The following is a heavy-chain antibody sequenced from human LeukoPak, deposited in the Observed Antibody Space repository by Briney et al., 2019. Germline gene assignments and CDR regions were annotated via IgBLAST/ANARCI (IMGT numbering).Heavy chain of an antibody. CDR2: ISGSGGST. CDR3: AKLVGYCSGGSCYDAFDI. Sequence: GGSLRLSCAASGFTFSIYAMSWVRQAPGKGLEWVSAISGSGGSTYYADSVKGRFTISRDNSKNTLYLQMNSLRAEDTAVYYCAKLVGYCSGGSCYDAFDIWGQGTMVTVSS. V-gene: IGHV3-23*01. D-gene: IGHD2-15*01. J-gene: IGHJ3*02. CDR1: GFTFSIYA.